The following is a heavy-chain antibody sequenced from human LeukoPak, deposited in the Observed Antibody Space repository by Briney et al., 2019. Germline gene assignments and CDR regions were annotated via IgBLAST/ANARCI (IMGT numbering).Heavy chain of an antibody. J-gene: IGHJ3*02. CDR2: IYYSGST. CDR3: ARLDEVGATPYI. CDR1: GGSISSGDYY. V-gene: IGHV4-30-4*08. Sequence: SETLSLTCTVSGGSISSGDYYWSWIRQPTGKGLEWIGYIYYSGSTYYNPSLKSRVTISVDTSKNQFSLKLSSVTAADTAVYYCARLDEVGATPYIWGQGTMVTVSS. D-gene: IGHD1-26*01.